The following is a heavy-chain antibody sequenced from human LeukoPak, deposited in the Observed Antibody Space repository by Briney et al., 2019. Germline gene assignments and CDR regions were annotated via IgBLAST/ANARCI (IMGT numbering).Heavy chain of an antibody. D-gene: IGHD1-26*01. CDR1: GFTVRNNY. J-gene: IGHJ4*02. CDR3: ASSGSYRFDY. CDR2: ITASGTAM. Sequence: SGGSLRLSCAASGFTVRNNYMNWVRQAPGKGLEWVSHITASGTAMFYADSVKGRFTISRDNAKNSLYLQMNSLRDEDTAVYYCASSGSYRFDYWGQGTLVTVSS. V-gene: IGHV3-48*02.